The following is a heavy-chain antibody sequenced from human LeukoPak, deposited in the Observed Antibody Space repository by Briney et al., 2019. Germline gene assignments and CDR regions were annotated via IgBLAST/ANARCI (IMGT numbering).Heavy chain of an antibody. D-gene: IGHD4/OR15-4a*01. J-gene: IGHJ4*02. CDR1: GFTFSGNA. Sequence: GGSLRLSCVASGFTFSGNAMSWVRQAPGKGLEWVSGISGTGGSTYYADSVKGRFTISRDNSKNTLYLQMNSLRAEDTAVYYCAKGGPGAGKRVPFDYWGQGTLVTVSS. V-gene: IGHV3-23*01. CDR3: AKGGPGAGKRVPFDY. CDR2: ISGTGGST.